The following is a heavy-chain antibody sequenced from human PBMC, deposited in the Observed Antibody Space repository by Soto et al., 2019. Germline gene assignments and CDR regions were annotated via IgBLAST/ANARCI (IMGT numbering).Heavy chain of an antibody. CDR3: AKDRSPIAVAGTAFDY. D-gene: IGHD6-19*01. V-gene: IGHV3-23*01. CDR1: GFTFSSYA. Sequence: EVQLLESGGGLVQPGGSLRLSCAASGFTFSSYAMSWVRQAPGKGLEWVSAISGSGGSTYYADSVKGRFTISRDNSKNTLYLQMNSLRAEDTAVYYCAKDRSPIAVAGTAFDYWGQGTLVIVSS. J-gene: IGHJ4*02. CDR2: ISGSGGST.